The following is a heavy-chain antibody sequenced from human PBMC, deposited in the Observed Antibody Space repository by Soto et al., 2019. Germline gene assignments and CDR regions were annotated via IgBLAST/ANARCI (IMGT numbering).Heavy chain of an antibody. CDR3: ATRGPSTVTTAFDY. CDR2: INPSGGST. J-gene: IGHJ4*02. D-gene: IGHD4-17*01. Sequence: VASVKVSCKASGYTFTSYYIHWVRQAPGQGLEWMGIINPSGGSTNYAQEFQGRVTVTRDTSTSTVYMELRSLRSDDTAVYYCATRGPSTVTTAFDYWGQGTLVTVSS. V-gene: IGHV1-46*01. CDR1: GYTFTSYY.